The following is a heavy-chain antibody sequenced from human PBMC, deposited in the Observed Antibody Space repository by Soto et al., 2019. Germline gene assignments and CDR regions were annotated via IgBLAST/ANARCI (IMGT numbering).Heavy chain of an antibody. V-gene: IGHV4-59*01. Sequence: PSETLSLTCTVSGGSISSYYWSWIRQPPGKGLEWIGYIYYSGSTNYNPSLKSRVTISVDTSKNQFSLQLSSVTAEDTAVYYCARTPYCGGDCYPDYWGQGTLVTVSS. D-gene: IGHD2-21*02. CDR2: IYYSGST. J-gene: IGHJ4*02. CDR3: ARTPYCGGDCYPDY. CDR1: GGSISSYY.